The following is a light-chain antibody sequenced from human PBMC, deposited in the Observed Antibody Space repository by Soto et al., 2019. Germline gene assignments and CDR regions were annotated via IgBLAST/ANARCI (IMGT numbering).Light chain of an antibody. CDR2: GAS. V-gene: IGKV3-20*01. J-gene: IGKJ5*01. CDR1: QSVSSNY. CDR3: QQYDRSLPIT. Sequence: ELALTPSPGSLSLSPGSRSTISWKATQSVSSNYLAWYQQQPRQAPRLLIYGASSRATGIPDRFSGSGCGTDLTLTTSSLETEDFAAYYCQQYDRSLPITFGQGTRLEIK.